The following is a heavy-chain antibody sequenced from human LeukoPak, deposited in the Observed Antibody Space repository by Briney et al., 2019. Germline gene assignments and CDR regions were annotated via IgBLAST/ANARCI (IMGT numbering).Heavy chain of an antibody. V-gene: IGHV3-30*02. Sequence: QPGGSLRLSCAASGFTFGDYGMHWVRQAPGKGLEWVAFIRYDGSNKYYADSVKGRFTISRDNSKNTLYLQMNSLRAEDTAVYYCAKEWDQKVLLWFGDLADWGQGTLVTVSS. CDR3: AKEWDQKVLLWFGDLAD. D-gene: IGHD3-10*01. CDR2: IRYDGSNK. CDR1: GFTFGDYG. J-gene: IGHJ1*01.